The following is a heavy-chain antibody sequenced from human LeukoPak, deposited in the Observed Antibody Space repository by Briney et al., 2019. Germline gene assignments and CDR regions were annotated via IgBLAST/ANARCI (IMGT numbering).Heavy chain of an antibody. CDR1: GGSISSGGYS. Sequence: SETLSLTCAVSGGSISSGGYSWSWIRQPPGKGLEWIGYIYHSGSTYYNPSLKSRVTISVDRSKDQFSLKLSSVTAADTAIYSCARRVSGDYGHWFDPWGQGTLVTVSS. CDR3: ARRVSGDYGHWFDP. D-gene: IGHD4-17*01. V-gene: IGHV4-30-2*02. CDR2: IYHSGST. J-gene: IGHJ5*02.